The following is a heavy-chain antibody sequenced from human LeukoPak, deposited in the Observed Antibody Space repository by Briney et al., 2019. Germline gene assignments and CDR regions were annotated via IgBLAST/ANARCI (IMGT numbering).Heavy chain of an antibody. J-gene: IGHJ4*02. D-gene: IGHD4-17*01. CDR1: GFTFSSHA. V-gene: IGHV3-30-3*01. Sequence: PGRSLRLSCAASGFTFSSHAMHWVRQAPGKGLEWVAVISYDGSNKYYADSVKGRFTISRDNSKNTLYLQMNSLRAEDTAVYYCARTATVTTALSVWGQGTLVTVSS. CDR3: ARTATVTTALSV. CDR2: ISYDGSNK.